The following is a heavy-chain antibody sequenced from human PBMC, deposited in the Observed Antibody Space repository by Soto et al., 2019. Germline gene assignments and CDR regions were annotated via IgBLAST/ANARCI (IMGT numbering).Heavy chain of an antibody. J-gene: IGHJ3*02. CDR2: ISGSSGST. V-gene: IGHV3-23*04. Sequence: EVQLVESGGGLVQPGGSLRLSFAASGFTFSSYAMSWVRQAPGRGLEWVSAISGSSGSTYYADSVKGRFTISRDNSKNTLYLQMNSLRAEDTAVYYCAKDGHGGRAFDIWGQGTMVTVSS. CDR1: GFTFSSYA. CDR3: AKDGHGGRAFDI. D-gene: IGHD2-15*01.